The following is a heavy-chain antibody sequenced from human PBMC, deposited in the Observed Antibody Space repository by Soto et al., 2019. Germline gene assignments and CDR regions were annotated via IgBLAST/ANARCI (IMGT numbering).Heavy chain of an antibody. CDR3: ARPIDYASSSTGFDY. V-gene: IGHV5-51*01. J-gene: IGHJ4*02. CDR2: IYPGHSDT. Sequence: GESLKISCKGSGYSYSTYWIARVRQKPGKGLEFTGIIYPGHSDTRYSPSFQGQVTTSADKTITTAYLQWSSIKASDTAMYYCARPIDYASSSTGFDYWGQGTLVTVSS. CDR1: GYSYSTYW. D-gene: IGHD6-6*01.